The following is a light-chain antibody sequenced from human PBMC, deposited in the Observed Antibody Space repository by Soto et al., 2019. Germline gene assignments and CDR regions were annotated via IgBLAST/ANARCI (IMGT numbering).Light chain of an antibody. V-gene: IGKV3-15*01. CDR1: QSIGRS. Sequence: EIVMTQSPDTLSVSPGERATLSCMASQSIGRSLAWYQLKPGQAPRLLIYGASTRVTGIPARLSGGGSGTEFTLTISSLQSEDFAIYYCQQYYNWPRTFGQGTKV. CDR2: GAS. J-gene: IGKJ1*01. CDR3: QQYYNWPRT.